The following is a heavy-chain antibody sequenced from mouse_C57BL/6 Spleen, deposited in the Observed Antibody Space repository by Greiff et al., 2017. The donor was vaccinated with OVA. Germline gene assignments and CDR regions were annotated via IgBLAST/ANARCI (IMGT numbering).Heavy chain of an antibody. V-gene: IGHV1-64*01. J-gene: IGHJ4*01. CDR2: IHPNSGST. D-gene: IGHD2-14*01. CDR1: GYTFTSYW. Sequence: VQLQQSGAELVKPGASVKLSCKASGYTFTSYWMHWVKQRPGQGLEWIGMIHPNSGSTNYNEKFKSKATLTVDKSSSTAYMQLSSLTSEDSAVYYCAREVGRNAMDYWGQGTSVTVSS. CDR3: AREVGRNAMDY.